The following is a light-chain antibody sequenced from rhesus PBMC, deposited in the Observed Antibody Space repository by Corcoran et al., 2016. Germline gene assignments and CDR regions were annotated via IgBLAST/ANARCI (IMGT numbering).Light chain of an antibody. CDR3: QQRNNYPVT. CDR2: KAS. V-gene: IGKV1-25*01. J-gene: IGKJ4*01. Sequence: DIQMTQSPSSLSASVGDRVTITCRASQGISSSLAWYQQKPGKAPTLLIYKASTLQSGVPSRFSGSGSGTDFTLTISSLRPEDFATYYCQQRNNYPVTFGGGTKVEIK. CDR1: QGISSS.